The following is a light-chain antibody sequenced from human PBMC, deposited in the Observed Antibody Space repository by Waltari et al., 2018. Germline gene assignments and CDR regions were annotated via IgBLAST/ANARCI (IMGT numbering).Light chain of an antibody. V-gene: IGLV2-14*03. CDR1: SSDVGGYNS. Sequence: LTQPASVSGSPGQSITISCTGTSSDVGGYNSVSWYQRHPGRAPKVIISDVSDRPSGVSNRFSGSKSGNTASLTISGLQAEDEADYYCSSYTSSTTLVFGGGTKVTVL. J-gene: IGLJ2*01. CDR2: DVS. CDR3: SSYTSSTTLV.